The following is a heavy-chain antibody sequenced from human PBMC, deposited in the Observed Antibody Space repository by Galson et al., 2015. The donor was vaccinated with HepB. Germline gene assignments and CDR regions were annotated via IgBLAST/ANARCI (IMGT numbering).Heavy chain of an antibody. CDR1: GGTFSSYA. Sequence: SVKVSCKASGGTFSSYAISWVRQAPGQGLEWMGGIIPIFGTANYAQKFQGRVTITADESTSTAYMELSSLRSEDTAVYYCARSYCGGDCYLDPHYFQHWGQGTLVTVSS. J-gene: IGHJ1*01. CDR3: ARSYCGGDCYLDPHYFQH. CDR2: IIPIFGTA. D-gene: IGHD2-21*01. V-gene: IGHV1-69*13.